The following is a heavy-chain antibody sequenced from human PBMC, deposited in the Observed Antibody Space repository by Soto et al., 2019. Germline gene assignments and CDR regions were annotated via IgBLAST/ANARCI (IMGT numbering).Heavy chain of an antibody. D-gene: IGHD6-6*01. V-gene: IGHV1-24*01. Sequence: ASVKVSCKPSGYSFSNFYVHWVRQAPGKGLEWMGGFDPEDGETIYAQKFQGRVTMTEDTSTDTAYMELSSLRSEDTAVYYCATASIAARPYGMDVWGQGTTVTVSS. J-gene: IGHJ6*02. CDR2: FDPEDGET. CDR3: ATASIAARPYGMDV. CDR1: GYSFSNFY.